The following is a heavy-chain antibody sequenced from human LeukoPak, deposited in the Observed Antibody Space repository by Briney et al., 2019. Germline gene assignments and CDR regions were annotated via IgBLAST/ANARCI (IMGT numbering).Heavy chain of an antibody. CDR2: ISYDGSNK. CDR1: GFTFSSYA. J-gene: IGHJ4*02. CDR3: ASFDSMKGLESVPLYFDY. D-gene: IGHD2/OR15-2a*01. V-gene: IGHV3-30-3*01. Sequence: PGGSPRLSCAASGFTFSSYAMHWVRQAPGKGLEWVAVISYDGSNKYYADSVKGRFTISRDNSKNTLYLQMNSLRAEDTAVYYCASFDSMKGLESVPLYFDYWGQGTLVTVSS.